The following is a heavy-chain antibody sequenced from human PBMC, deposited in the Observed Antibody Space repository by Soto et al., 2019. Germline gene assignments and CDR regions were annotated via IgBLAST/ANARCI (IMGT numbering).Heavy chain of an antibody. CDR1: GFTFSSYG. CDR3: AKGLVGFGEPYYYYCGMDV. J-gene: IGHJ6*02. D-gene: IGHD3-10*01. V-gene: IGHV3-30*18. CDR2: ISYDGSNK. Sequence: SLRLSCAASGFTFSSYGMHWVRQAPGKGLEWVAVISYDGSNKYYADSVKGRFTISRDNSKNTLYLQMNSLRAEDTAVYYCAKGLVGFGEPYYYYCGMDVWGQGTTVTVPS.